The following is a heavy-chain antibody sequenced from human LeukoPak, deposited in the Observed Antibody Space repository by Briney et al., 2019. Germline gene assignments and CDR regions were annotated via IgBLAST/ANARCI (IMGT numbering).Heavy chain of an antibody. CDR1: GYSFTTYW. J-gene: IGHJ4*02. CDR2: IDPSDSYT. D-gene: IGHD6-13*01. Sequence: PGESLKISCKGSGYSFTTYWISWVRQMPGKGLEWMGRIDPSDSYTNYSPSFQGHVTISADKSFSTAYLRWTSLKASDTAMYYCARHAKAYGSSCDYWGQGTLATVSS. CDR3: ARHAKAYGSSCDY. V-gene: IGHV5-10-1*01.